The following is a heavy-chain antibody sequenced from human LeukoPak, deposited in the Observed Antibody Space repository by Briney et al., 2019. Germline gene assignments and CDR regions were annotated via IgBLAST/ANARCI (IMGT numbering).Heavy chain of an antibody. CDR3: ARVSGRFLEWLYANWFDP. CDR2: ISSSSSYI. D-gene: IGHD3-3*01. Sequence: PGGSLRLSCAASGFTFSSYSMNWVRQAPGKGLEWVSSISSSSSYIYYADSVKGRFTISRDNAKNSLYLQMNSLRAEDTAVYYCARVSGRFLEWLYANWFDPWGQGTLVTVSS. J-gene: IGHJ5*02. CDR1: GFTFSSYS. V-gene: IGHV3-21*01.